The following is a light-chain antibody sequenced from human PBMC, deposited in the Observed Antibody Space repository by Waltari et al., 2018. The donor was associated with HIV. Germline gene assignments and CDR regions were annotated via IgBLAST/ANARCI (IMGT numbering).Light chain of an antibody. V-gene: IGLV2-23*02. CDR1: SSDVGSYTL. Sequence: QSALTQPASVSGSFGQSITISCTGTSSDVGSYTLFSWYQYDPGKAPKLNIYEVSKRPSGVSNRFSGSKSGNTASLTVSGLQAEDEAHYYCCSYARSGIPFGGGTKLTVL. CDR2: EVS. CDR3: CSYARSGIP. J-gene: IGLJ2*01.